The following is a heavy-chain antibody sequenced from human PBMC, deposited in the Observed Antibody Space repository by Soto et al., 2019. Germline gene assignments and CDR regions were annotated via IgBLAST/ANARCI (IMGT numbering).Heavy chain of an antibody. CDR1: GASISSYY. Sequence: SETLSLTCTVSGASISSYYWNWIRQPPGKGLEWIGYISYSGSTNYSPSLKSRVTISVDTSKNQFSLKLSSVTAADTAVYYCARAAYNVDYWGQGTLVTV. V-gene: IGHV4-59*01. CDR3: ARAAYNVDY. CDR2: ISYSGST. D-gene: IGHD1-1*01. J-gene: IGHJ4*02.